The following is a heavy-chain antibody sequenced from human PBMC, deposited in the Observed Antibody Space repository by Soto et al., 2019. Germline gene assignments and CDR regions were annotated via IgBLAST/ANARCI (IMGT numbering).Heavy chain of an antibody. V-gene: IGHV5-10-1*01. D-gene: IGHD6-6*01. CDR3: ARQERLVVDYYHYGMDV. CDR1: GYSFTSYW. J-gene: IGHJ6*02. Sequence: PGESLKISCKGSGYSFTSYWISWVRQMPGKGLEWMGRIDPSDSYTNYSPSFQGHVTISADKSISTAYLQWSSLKASDTAMYYCARQERLVVDYYHYGMDVWGQGTTVTVSS. CDR2: IDPSDSYT.